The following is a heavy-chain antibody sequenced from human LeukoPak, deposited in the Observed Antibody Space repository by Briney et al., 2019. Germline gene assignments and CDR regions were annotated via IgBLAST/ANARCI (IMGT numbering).Heavy chain of an antibody. V-gene: IGHV4-61*01. J-gene: IGHJ2*01. CDR1: GGSISSSSYY. D-gene: IGHD3/OR15-3a*01. Sequence: PSETLSLTCTVSGGSISSSSYYWGWIRQPPGKGLEWIGYIYYSGSTNYNPSLKSRVTMSVDTSKNQFSLKLNSVTAADTALYFCARDAGTGWYFDLWGRGTLVTVSS. CDR3: ARDAGTGWYFDL. CDR2: IYYSGST.